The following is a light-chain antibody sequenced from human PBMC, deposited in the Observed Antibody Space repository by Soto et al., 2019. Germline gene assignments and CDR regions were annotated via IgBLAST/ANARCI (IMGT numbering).Light chain of an antibody. CDR3: WSYAGSLTYV. V-gene: IGLV2-23*02. CDR1: SSDVGSYTL. CDR2: EVS. J-gene: IGLJ1*01. Sequence: QSALTQPASVSGSPGQSITISCTGSSSDVGSYTLVSWYQQHPGKVPKLMIYEVSKRPSGVSVRFSGSRSGNTASLTISGLQAEYEADYFCWSYAGSLTYVFGTGTKVTV.